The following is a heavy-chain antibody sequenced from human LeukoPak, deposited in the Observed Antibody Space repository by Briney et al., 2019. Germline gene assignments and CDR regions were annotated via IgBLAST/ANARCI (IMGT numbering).Heavy chain of an antibody. CDR1: GGSISSYY. CDR3: ARRYYVWGSYASGTHFDY. D-gene: IGHD3-16*01. CDR2: IYYSGST. V-gene: IGHV4-59*12. Sequence: SETLSLTCTVSGGSISSYYWSWIRQPPGKGLEWIGYIYYSGSTNYNPSLKSRVTISVDTSKNQFSLKLSSVTAADTAVYYCARRYYVWGSYASGTHFDYWGQGTLVTVSS. J-gene: IGHJ4*02.